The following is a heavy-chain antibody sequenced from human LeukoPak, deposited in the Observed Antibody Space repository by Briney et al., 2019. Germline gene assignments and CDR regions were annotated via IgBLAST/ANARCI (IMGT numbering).Heavy chain of an antibody. J-gene: IGHJ3*01. CDR3: ARPRPAYYYDSMDP. CDR1: GYTFTSYY. D-gene: IGHD3-22*01. V-gene: IGHV1-18*04. Sequence: ASVKVSCKASGYTFTSYYMHWVRQAPGQGLEWMGWISAYNGNTNYAQKLQGRVTMTTDTSTSTAYMELRSLRSDDTAVYYCARPRPAYYYDSMDPWGQGTMVTVSS. CDR2: ISAYNGNT.